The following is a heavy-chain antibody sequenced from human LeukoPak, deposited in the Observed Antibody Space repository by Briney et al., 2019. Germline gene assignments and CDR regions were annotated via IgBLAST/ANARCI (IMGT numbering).Heavy chain of an antibody. Sequence: PSETLSLTCTVSGGSISSSSYYWGWIRQPPGKGLEWIGSIYYSGSTYYNPSLKSRVTISVDTSKNQFSLKLSSVTAADTAVYYCARYRAAAGTTYFDYWGQGTLVTVSS. D-gene: IGHD6-13*01. CDR3: ARYRAAAGTTYFDY. V-gene: IGHV4-39*07. CDR2: IYYSGST. CDR1: GGSISSSSYY. J-gene: IGHJ4*02.